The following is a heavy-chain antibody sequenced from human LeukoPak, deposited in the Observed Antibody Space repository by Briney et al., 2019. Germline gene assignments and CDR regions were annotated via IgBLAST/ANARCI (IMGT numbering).Heavy chain of an antibody. D-gene: IGHD3-22*01. V-gene: IGHV3-21*01. CDR2: ISSSSSYI. CDR1: GFTFSNYG. J-gene: IGHJ4*02. Sequence: GGSLRLSCAASGFTFSNYGMHWVRQAPGKGLEWVSSISSSSSYIYYADSVKGRFTISRDNSKNTLYLQMNSLRAEDTAVYYCARESNSGYYLSYWGQGTLVTVSS. CDR3: ARESNSGYYLSY.